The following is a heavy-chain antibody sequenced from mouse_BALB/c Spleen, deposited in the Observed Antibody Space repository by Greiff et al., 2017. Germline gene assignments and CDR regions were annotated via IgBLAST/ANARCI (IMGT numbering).Heavy chain of an antibody. CDR3: ARVPHYGSSYYFDY. Sequence: EVQGVESGGGLVQPGGSRKLSCAASGFTFSSFGMHWVRQAPEKGLEWVAYISSGSSTIYYADTVKGRFTISRDNPKNTLFLQMTSLRSEDTAMYYCARVPHYGSSYYFDYWGQGTTLTVSS. V-gene: IGHV5-17*02. CDR1: GFTFSSFG. D-gene: IGHD1-1*01. CDR2: ISSGSSTI. J-gene: IGHJ2*01.